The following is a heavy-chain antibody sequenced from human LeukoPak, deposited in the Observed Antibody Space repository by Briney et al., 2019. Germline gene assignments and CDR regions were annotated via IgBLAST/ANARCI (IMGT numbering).Heavy chain of an antibody. J-gene: IGHJ4*02. D-gene: IGHD1-1*01. CDR3: ATPTAGTWHFDY. Sequence: GGSLRLSCAASGFTFSSYWMTWVRQAPGKGLEWVANIKQDASERYYVDSVKGRITISRDNAKNSLYLQMNSLRAEDTAVYYCATPTAGTWHFDYWGQGTLITVSS. CDR1: GFTFSSYW. V-gene: IGHV3-7*01. CDR2: IKQDASER.